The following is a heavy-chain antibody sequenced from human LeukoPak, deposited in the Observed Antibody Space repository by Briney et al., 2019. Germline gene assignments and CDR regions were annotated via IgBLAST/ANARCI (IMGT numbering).Heavy chain of an antibody. CDR1: GFTFSSYA. J-gene: IGHJ4*02. CDR3: AREGGGDYGDYLRY. CDR2: ISGSGGST. V-gene: IGHV3-23*01. D-gene: IGHD4-17*01. Sequence: QSGGSLRLSCAASGFTFSSYAMSWVRQAPGKGLEWVSAISGSGGSTYYADSVKGRFTISRDNSKNTLYLQMNSLRAEDTAVYYCAREGGGDYGDYLRYWGQGTLVTVSS.